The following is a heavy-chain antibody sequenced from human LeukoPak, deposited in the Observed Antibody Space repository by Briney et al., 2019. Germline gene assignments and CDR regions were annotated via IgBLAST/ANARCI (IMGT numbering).Heavy chain of an antibody. J-gene: IGHJ4*02. Sequence: SSVTVSCKASGGTFSNYAISLVRQAPGHGLEWMGGIIPIFGTANYAQKFQGRVTITTDESTSTAYMELSSLRSEDTAVYYRARHSSGWYLDDYWGQGTLVTVSS. D-gene: IGHD6-19*01. V-gene: IGHV1-69*05. CDR2: IIPIFGTA. CDR3: ARHSSGWYLDDY. CDR1: GGTFSNYA.